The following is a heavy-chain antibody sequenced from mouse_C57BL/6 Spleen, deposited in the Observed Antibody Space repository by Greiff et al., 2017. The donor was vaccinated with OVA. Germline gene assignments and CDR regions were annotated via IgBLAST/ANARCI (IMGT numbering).Heavy chain of an antibody. J-gene: IGHJ1*03. CDR2: IYPGSGST. D-gene: IGHD1-1*01. V-gene: IGHV1-55*01. CDR1: GYTFTSYW. CDR3: ARDYGSNYWYFDV. Sequence: QVHVKQPGAELVKPGASVKMSCKASGYTFTSYWITWVKQRPGQGLEWIGDIYPGSGSTNYNEKFKSKATLTVDTSSSTAYMQLSSLTSEDSAVYYCARDYGSNYWYFDVWGTGTTVTVSS.